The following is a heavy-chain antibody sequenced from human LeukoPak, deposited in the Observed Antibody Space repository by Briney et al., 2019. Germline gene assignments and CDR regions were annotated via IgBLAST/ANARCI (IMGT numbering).Heavy chain of an antibody. CDR1: GFSFRNYA. Sequence: GGSLRLSCVASGFSFRNYAIHWVRQAPGKGLEYVSVINTDGRITYYADSVKGRFTISRDNSKNTAYLQMGSLRGEDMAVYYCTRDGGSFCDFDYWGQGALVTVSS. CDR3: TRDGGSFCDFDY. D-gene: IGHD1-26*01. V-gene: IGHV3-64*02. J-gene: IGHJ4*02. CDR2: INTDGRIT.